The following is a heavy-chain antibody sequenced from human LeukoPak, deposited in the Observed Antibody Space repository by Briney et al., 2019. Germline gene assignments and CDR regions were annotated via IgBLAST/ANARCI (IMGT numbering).Heavy chain of an antibody. Sequence: GASVKVSCKASGYTFTGYYMHWVRQAPGQGLEWMGWINPNSGGTNYAQKFQGRVTMTRDTSISTAYMELSRLRSDDTAVYYCARVYDSSGYYSLDFDYWGQGTLVTVSS. CDR3: ARVYDSSGYYSLDFDY. J-gene: IGHJ4*02. V-gene: IGHV1-2*02. CDR1: GYTFTGYY. CDR2: INPNSGGT. D-gene: IGHD3-22*01.